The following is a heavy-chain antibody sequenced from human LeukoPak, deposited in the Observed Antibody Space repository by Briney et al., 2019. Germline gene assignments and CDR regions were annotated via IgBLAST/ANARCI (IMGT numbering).Heavy chain of an antibody. J-gene: IGHJ4*02. CDR2: IYTSGST. CDR3: ARSLYCSGGSCYGGPLDY. V-gene: IGHV4-4*07. D-gene: IGHD2-15*01. CDR1: GGSISSYY. Sequence: SETLSLTCTVSGGSISSYYWSWLRQPAGKGLEWIGRIYTSGSTNYNPSLKSRVTMSVDTSKNQFSLKLSSVTAADTAVYYCARSLYCSGGSCYGGPLDYWGQGTLVTVSS.